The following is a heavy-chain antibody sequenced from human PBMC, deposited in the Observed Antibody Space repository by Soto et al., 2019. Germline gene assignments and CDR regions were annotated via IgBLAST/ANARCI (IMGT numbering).Heavy chain of an antibody. CDR2: ISWNSGYI. CDR1: GFSFDYFG. D-gene: IGHD1-1*01. J-gene: IGHJ6*02. V-gene: IGHV3-9*01. Sequence: GGALRLSCAASGFSFDYFGMHWVRQTPGKGLEWVSGISWNSGYIGYAASVKGRFTISRDNSKKSLYLQMNSLTAEDTALYYCAKARAYSTGNYFYGMNVWGQGTTVTVSS. CDR3: AKARAYSTGNYFYGMNV.